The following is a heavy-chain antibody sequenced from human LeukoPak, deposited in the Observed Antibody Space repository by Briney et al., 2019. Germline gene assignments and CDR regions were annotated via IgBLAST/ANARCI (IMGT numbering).Heavy chain of an antibody. J-gene: IGHJ4*02. D-gene: IGHD6-13*01. CDR2: TNSDGSST. V-gene: IGHV3-74*01. Sequence: RPGGSLRLSCAASGFTFSRYYMHWVRQAPGKGLVWVSRTNSDGSSTTYADSVKGRFTISRDNAENTLYLQMNSLKVEDTAVYYCTRVFVGDEYSSSGYWGQGTLVTVSS. CDR3: TRVFVGDEYSSSGY. CDR1: GFTFSRYY.